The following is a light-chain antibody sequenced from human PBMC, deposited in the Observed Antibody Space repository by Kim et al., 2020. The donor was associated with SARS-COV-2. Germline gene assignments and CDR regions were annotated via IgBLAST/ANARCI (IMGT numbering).Light chain of an antibody. J-gene: IGLJ3*02. CDR1: RSHSRSHT. V-gene: IGLV1-44*01. CDR2: SID. CDR3: AAWEDNLNGWL. Sequence: GQLVTLSCSGSRSHSRSHTVNGYQPPPGTAPSLLVFSIDQRPSGGPDRLAGSQSGTAASLAISGLPSDDGSDYYCAAWEDNLNGWLFGGGTQV.